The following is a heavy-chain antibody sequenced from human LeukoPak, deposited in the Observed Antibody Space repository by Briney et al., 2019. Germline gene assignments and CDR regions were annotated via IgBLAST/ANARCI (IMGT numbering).Heavy chain of an antibody. CDR3: ARDQRAVDNTMSYD. V-gene: IGHV1-18*01. J-gene: IGHJ1*01. Sequence: ASVKVSCKASGYTFTNYGISWVRQAPGQGLEWMGWITTDSGNTNYAQKFQGRVTMTTDTLTRTAYMELGSLTSDDTAVYYCARDQRAVDNTMSYDWGQGTLVTVSS. CDR1: GYTFTNYG. CDR2: ITTDSGNT. D-gene: IGHD3-10*02.